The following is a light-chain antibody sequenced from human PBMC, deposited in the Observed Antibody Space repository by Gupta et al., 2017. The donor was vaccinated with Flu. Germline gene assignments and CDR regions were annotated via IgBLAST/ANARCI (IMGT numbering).Light chain of an antibody. V-gene: IGLV1-51*01. CDR2: YND. CDR1: SSNIGINY. Sequence: KVTISCSGSSSNIGINYVSWYQHFPRKAPKLLMCYNDKHPSGITDRFSGYKSGTSATLAITGLQAGDEADYYCGTWDSSLSAWVFGGGTKVTVL. J-gene: IGLJ3*02. CDR3: GTWDSSLSAWV.